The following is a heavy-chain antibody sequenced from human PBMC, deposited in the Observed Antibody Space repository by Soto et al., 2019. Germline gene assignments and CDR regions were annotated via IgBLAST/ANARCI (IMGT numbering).Heavy chain of an antibody. D-gene: IGHD3-22*01. CDR1: GFTFSSYA. CDR2: ISGSGGST. J-gene: IGHJ5*02. Sequence: HPGGSLRLSCAASGFTFSSYAMSWVRQAPGKGLEWVSAISGSGGSTYYADSVKGRFTISRDNSKNTLYLQMNSLRAEDTAVYYCAKDGRITMIVVVRPHWFDPWGQGTLVTVSS. CDR3: AKDGRITMIVVVRPHWFDP. V-gene: IGHV3-23*01.